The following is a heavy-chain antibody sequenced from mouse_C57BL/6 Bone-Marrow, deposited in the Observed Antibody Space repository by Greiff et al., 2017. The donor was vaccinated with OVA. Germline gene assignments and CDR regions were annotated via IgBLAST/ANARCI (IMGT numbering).Heavy chain of an antibody. Sequence: EVQGVESGEGLVKPGGSLKLSCAASGFTFSSYSMSWVRQTPEKRLEWVAYISSGGDYIYYADTVKGRFTITRNNARNTLYLQMSSLESEDTAMYYCTKLLDAMDYWGQGTTVTVSS. D-gene: IGHD1-1*01. CDR1: GFTFSSYS. J-gene: IGHJ4*01. CDR2: ISSGGDYI. V-gene: IGHV5-9-1*02. CDR3: TKLLDAMDY.